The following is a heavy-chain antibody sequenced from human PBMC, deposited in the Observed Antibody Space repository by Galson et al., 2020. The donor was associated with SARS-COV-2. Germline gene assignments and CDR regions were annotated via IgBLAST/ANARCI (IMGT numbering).Heavy chain of an antibody. Sequence: QLGESLKISCAASGFTFSSYAMHWVRQAPGKGLEWVAVISYDGSNKYYADSVKGRFTISRDNSKNTLYLQMNSLRAEDTAVYYCARDFKSRYCSGGSCYSDPDYGMDVWGQGTTVTVSS. J-gene: IGHJ6*02. CDR1: GFTFSSYA. CDR3: ARDFKSRYCSGGSCYSDPDYGMDV. CDR2: ISYDGSNK. V-gene: IGHV3-30*04. D-gene: IGHD2-15*01.